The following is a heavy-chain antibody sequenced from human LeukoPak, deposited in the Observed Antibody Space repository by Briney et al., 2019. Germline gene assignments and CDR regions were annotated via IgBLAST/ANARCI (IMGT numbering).Heavy chain of an antibody. V-gene: IGHV4-39*01. J-gene: IGHJ4*02. CDR2: IYYSGST. CDR3: ARNGGSWDTLHPFSHLDY. Sequence: SETLSLTCTVSGGSISSSSYYWGWIRQPPGKGLEWIGSIYYSGSTYYNPSLKSRVTISVDTSKNQFSLKLSSVTAADTAVYYCARNGGSWDTLHPFSHLDYWGQGTLVTVSS. D-gene: IGHD3-16*01. CDR1: GGSISSSSYY.